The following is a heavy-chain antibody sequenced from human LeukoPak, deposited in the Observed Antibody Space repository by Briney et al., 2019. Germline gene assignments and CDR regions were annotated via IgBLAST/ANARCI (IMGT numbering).Heavy chain of an antibody. Sequence: XXSXXRQAPGQXXEWMGRIIPILGIANYAQKFQGRVTITADKSTSTAYMELSSLRSEDTAVYYCARERGSGSPYYFDYWGQGTLVTVSS. V-gene: IGHV1-69*04. CDR1: X. J-gene: IGHJ4*02. CDR2: IIPILGIA. CDR3: ARERGSGSPYYFDY. D-gene: IGHD3-10*01.